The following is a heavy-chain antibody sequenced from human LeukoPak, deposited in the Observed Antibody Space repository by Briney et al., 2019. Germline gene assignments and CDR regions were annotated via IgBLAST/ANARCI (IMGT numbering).Heavy chain of an antibody. Sequence: GGSLRPSCAASGFTFSSYSMNWVRQAPGKGLEWVSSISSSSSYIYYADSVEGRFTISRDNAKNSLYLQMNSLRAEDTAVYYCARAGGWFGDYAFDIWGQGTMVTVSS. J-gene: IGHJ3*02. V-gene: IGHV3-21*01. CDR1: GFTFSSYS. D-gene: IGHD3-10*01. CDR2: ISSSSSYI. CDR3: ARAGGWFGDYAFDI.